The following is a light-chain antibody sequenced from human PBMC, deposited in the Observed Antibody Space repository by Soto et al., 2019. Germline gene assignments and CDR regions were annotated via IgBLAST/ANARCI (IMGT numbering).Light chain of an antibody. J-gene: IGKJ1*01. Sequence: EIVLTQSPATLSLSPGERATLSCRASQSIGLAIAWYQHKPGQAPRLLIFDASQRATGIPARFRGSGSGTDFTLSISSLEPEDFAVYYCQQRTDRPPWTFVQGTKVE. CDR3: QQRTDRPPWT. V-gene: IGKV3-11*01. CDR1: QSIGLA. CDR2: DAS.